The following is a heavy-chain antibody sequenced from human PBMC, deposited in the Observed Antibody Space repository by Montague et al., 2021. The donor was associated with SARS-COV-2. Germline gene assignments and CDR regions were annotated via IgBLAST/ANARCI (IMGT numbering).Heavy chain of an antibody. CDR3: AGLGITLWVVIVIRYYFYI. V-gene: IGHV4-39*01. CDR2: IPYSATS. J-gene: IGHJ4*02. Sequence: SETLSLTCTFSGASRSTNIYYWGWIRQPPGKGLEWIGSIPYSATSYSNPSLKSRATMSVDTSRNQLSLNLSSVTVADTAVYYCAGLGITLWVVIVIRYYFYIWGQGTLVTVSS. D-gene: IGHD3-16*02. CDR1: GASRSTNIYY.